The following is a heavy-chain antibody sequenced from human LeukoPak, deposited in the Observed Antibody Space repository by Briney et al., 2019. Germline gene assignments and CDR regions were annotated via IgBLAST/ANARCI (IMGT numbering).Heavy chain of an antibody. CDR3: ARGDCSGSICYSPMDV. Sequence: SETLSLTCTVSGGSINSGYYWVWIRQPPGKGLEWIGSIYRSGSTNYNPSLKSRVTISVDTSKNQFSLKVSSVTAADTAVYYCARGDCSGSICYSPMDVWGTGTTVTVSS. J-gene: IGHJ6*03. V-gene: IGHV4-38-2*02. D-gene: IGHD2-21*01. CDR2: IYRSGST. CDR1: GGSINSGYY.